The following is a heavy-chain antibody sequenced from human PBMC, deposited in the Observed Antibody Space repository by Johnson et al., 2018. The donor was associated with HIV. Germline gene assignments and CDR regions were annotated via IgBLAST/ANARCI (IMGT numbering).Heavy chain of an antibody. CDR3: ARSSGYYGTDAFDI. D-gene: IGHD3-22*01. V-gene: IGHV3-33*01. CDR1: GFTFSSSG. CDR2: IWYDGSNK. Sequence: QVQLVESGGGVVQPGRSLRLSCAASGFTFSSSGMHWVRQAPGKGLEWVAVIWYDGSNKYYEDSVRCRFTISRDNSKNTLYLQMNSLRPEDTAVYYCARSSGYYGTDAFDIWGQGTKVTVSS. J-gene: IGHJ3*02.